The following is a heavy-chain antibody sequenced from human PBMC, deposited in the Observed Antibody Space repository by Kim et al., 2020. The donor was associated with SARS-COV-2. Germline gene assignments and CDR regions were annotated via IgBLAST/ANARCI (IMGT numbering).Heavy chain of an antibody. J-gene: IGHJ3*02. CDR3: ARDRYVFDI. CDR2: IYPSGGST. CDR1: GYTFTSYY. V-gene: IGHV1-46*01. Sequence: ASVKVSCKASGYTFTSYYIHWVRQAPGQGLEWMGIIYPSGGSTSYAQKFQGRVTMTRDTSTSTVYMELSSLRSDDTAVYYCARDRYVFDIWGQGTMVTVSS. D-gene: IGHD2-2*01.